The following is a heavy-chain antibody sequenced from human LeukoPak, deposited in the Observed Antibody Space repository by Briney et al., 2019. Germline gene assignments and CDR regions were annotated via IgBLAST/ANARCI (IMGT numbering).Heavy chain of an antibody. CDR1: GFTFSSYA. CDR3: AKDSDHGGSGWYWGYYFDC. Sequence: GGSLRLSCAASGFTFSSYAMTWVRQAPGRGLEWVSAISGSGASTYYADSVKGRFTISRDNSKNTLYLQMNNLKAEDTAVYYCAKDSDHGGSGWYWGYYFDCWGQGALVTVSS. D-gene: IGHD6-19*01. V-gene: IGHV3-23*01. CDR2: ISGSGAST. J-gene: IGHJ4*02.